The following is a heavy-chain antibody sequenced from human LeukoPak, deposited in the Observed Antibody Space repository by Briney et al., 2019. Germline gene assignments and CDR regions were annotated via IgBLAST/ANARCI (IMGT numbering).Heavy chain of an antibody. V-gene: IGHV3-7*01. CDR1: GFTFSSYW. D-gene: IGHD6-6*01. J-gene: IGHJ4*02. CDR2: IQQDGNEM. Sequence: GGSLRLSCAASGFTFSSYWMAWVRQAPGQGLEWVANIQQDGNEMVYADSVRGRFTISRDNAENSLYLQMNSLRAEDAAVYYCSNGIYSTSYWGQGTLVTVSS. CDR3: SNGIYSTSY.